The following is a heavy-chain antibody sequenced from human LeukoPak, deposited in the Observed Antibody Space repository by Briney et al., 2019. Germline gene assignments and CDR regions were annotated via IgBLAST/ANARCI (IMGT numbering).Heavy chain of an antibody. Sequence: SETLSLTCTVSGGSISSYYWSWIRQPPGKGLEWIVRIFVSGTTNYNPSLKSRVTMSVDTSKNQFSLNLSAVTAADTAVYYCASGYGSGSYSYWGQGTLVTVSS. CDR2: IFVSGTT. CDR3: ASGYGSGSYSY. J-gene: IGHJ4*02. V-gene: IGHV4-4*07. D-gene: IGHD3-10*01. CDR1: GGSISSYY.